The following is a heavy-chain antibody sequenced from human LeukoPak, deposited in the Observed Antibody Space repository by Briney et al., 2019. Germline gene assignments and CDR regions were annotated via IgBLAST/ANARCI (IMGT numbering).Heavy chain of an antibody. J-gene: IGHJ4*02. CDR2: INPDSGVT. CDR3: ARDLKNYGHLGPLDY. Sequence: GASVKVSCKASGYMFTGYYMHWVRQDPGQGLEWMGWINPDSGVTKYAQKYLGRVTVTRDTSISTAYMELSSLRSDDTAVYFCARDLKNYGHLGPLDYWGQGTLVTVSS. CDR1: GYMFTGYY. D-gene: IGHD3-10*01. V-gene: IGHV1-2*02.